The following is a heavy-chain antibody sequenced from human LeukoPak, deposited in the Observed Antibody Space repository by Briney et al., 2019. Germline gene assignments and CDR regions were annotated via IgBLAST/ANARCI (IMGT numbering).Heavy chain of an antibody. Sequence: PGGSLRLSCAASGFTFSSYSMNWVRQAAGKGLEWVAGISCDGSNKYYADSVKGRFTISRDNSKNTLYLQMNSLRAEDTAVYYCARDMAQVGATPLDYWGQGTLVIVSS. CDR2: ISCDGSNK. CDR3: ARDMAQVGATPLDY. CDR1: GFTFSSYS. J-gene: IGHJ4*02. V-gene: IGHV3-30-3*01. D-gene: IGHD1-26*01.